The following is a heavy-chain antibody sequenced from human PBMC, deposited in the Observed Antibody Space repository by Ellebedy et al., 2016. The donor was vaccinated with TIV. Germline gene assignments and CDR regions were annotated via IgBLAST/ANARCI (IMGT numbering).Heavy chain of an antibody. Sequence: GESLKISCAASGFTFSDYGFHWVRQAPGKGLEWVAFIWFDGSIEYYADSVKGRFTISRDNSKDTVFLQMTSLIDEDTAMYYCARDLRWDWSGQRFDYWGQGTLVTVSS. CDR2: IWFDGSIE. V-gene: IGHV3-33*01. CDR1: GFTFSDYG. CDR3: ARDLRWDWSGQRFDY. J-gene: IGHJ4*02. D-gene: IGHD3-3*01.